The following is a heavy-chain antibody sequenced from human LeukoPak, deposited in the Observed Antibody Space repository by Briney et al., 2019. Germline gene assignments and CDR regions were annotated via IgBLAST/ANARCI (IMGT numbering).Heavy chain of an antibody. J-gene: IGHJ6*02. CDR1: GGTFSSYA. CDR3: ARGRTTGTLYYYGMDV. Sequence: ASVKVSRKASGGTFSSYAISWVRQAPGQGLEWMGRIIPILGIANYAQKFQGRVTITADKSTSTAYMELSSLRSEDTAVYYCARGRTTGTLYYYGMDVWGQGTTVTVSS. V-gene: IGHV1-69*04. D-gene: IGHD1-1*01. CDR2: IIPILGIA.